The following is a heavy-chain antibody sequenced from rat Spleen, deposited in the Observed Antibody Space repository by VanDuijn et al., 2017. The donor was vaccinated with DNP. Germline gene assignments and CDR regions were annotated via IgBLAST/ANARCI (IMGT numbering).Heavy chain of an antibody. Sequence: EVQLVESGGDLVQPGRSMKFSTAVSGITFSDHNMAWVPQASKKGLEWVTTISSDGSYTYDRGSVKARFSLSRDNAKSTLYLQVSSLRSEDTATYYCTSNPHIRTAAPFDYWGQGVMVTVSS. CDR1: GITFSDHN. CDR3: TSNPHIRTAAPFDY. J-gene: IGHJ2*01. D-gene: IGHD3-8*01. CDR2: ISSDGSYT. V-gene: IGHV5-7*01.